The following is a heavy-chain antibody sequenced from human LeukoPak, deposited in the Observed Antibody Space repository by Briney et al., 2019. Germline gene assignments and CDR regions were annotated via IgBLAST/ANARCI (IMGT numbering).Heavy chain of an antibody. CDR3: ARLSKGGNSALIDY. D-gene: IGHD4-23*01. V-gene: IGHV3-30*03. CDR1: GFTFSYYG. Sequence: GGSLRLSCAASGFTFSYYGMHWVRQAPGKGLEWVAIISNDGSNKNYADSVEGRFTISRDNAKNSLYLQMNSLRAEDTAVYYCARLSKGGNSALIDYWGQGTLVTVSS. J-gene: IGHJ4*02. CDR2: ISNDGSNK.